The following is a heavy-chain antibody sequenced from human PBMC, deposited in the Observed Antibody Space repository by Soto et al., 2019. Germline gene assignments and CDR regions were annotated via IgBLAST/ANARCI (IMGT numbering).Heavy chain of an antibody. CDR2: ISGGGGST. CDR3: AIQAVVVAATHWFDP. V-gene: IGHV3-23*01. J-gene: IGHJ5*02. CDR1: GFTFSTCA. Sequence: EVQLLESGGGLVQPGGSLRLSCAASGFTFSTCAMNWVRQAPGKGLEWVSSISGGGGSTYYGDSVKGRFTISRDNSKNTLYLQITSLRADDTAVYYCAIQAVVVAATHWFDPWGQGTLVTVSS. D-gene: IGHD2-15*01.